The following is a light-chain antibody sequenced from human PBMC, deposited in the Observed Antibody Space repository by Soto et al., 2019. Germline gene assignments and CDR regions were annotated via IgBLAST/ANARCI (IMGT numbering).Light chain of an antibody. CDR2: EVG. CDR1: TSDVGGYNL. J-gene: IGLJ1*01. CDR3: CSYARASSYV. Sequence: QSALTQPASVSGSPGQTITISCTGSTSDVGGYNLVSWYQQHPGKAPKLIIYEVGKRPSGVSNRFSGSKSDNTASLTISGLQTEDEADYYCCSYARASSYVFGTGTKLTVL. V-gene: IGLV2-23*02.